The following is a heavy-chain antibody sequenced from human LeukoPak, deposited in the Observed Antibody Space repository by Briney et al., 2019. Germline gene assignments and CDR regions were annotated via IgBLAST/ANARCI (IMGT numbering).Heavy chain of an antibody. CDR3: ARGDYYYGSGSYWGFDY. J-gene: IGHJ4*02. D-gene: IGHD3-10*01. Sequence: SETLSLTCTVSGGSISNYYWSWIRQPPGKGLEWIGYISYTGSTNYNPSLKSRVTMSLVTSKNQFSLKLSSVTAADTAMYYCARGDYYYGSGSYWGFDYWGQGTLVTVSS. CDR1: GGSISNYY. CDR2: ISYTGST. V-gene: IGHV4-59*01.